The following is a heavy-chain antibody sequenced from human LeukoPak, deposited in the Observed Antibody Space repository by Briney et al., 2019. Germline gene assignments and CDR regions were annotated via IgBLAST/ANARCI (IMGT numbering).Heavy chain of an antibody. D-gene: IGHD6-13*01. V-gene: IGHV1-2*02. J-gene: IGHJ4*02. CDR2: MNSNSGGT. CDR1: EHTFTPYY. Sequence: ASVSASYTPSEHTFTPYYMHWLRQAPGQRRECRGWMNSNSGGTNYAQKLQGRVTMTRDTSIRTGYMEMSRLRSDDTAVYYCARDLQQLVVDYWGQGTLVTVSS. CDR3: ARDLQQLVVDY.